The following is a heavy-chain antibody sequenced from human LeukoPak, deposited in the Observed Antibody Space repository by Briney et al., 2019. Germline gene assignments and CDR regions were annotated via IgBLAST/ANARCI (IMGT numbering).Heavy chain of an antibody. CDR3: AREGDNWFDP. V-gene: IGHV4-61*01. J-gene: IGHJ5*02. CDR1: GVSVSSGSYY. CDR2: IYYSGST. Sequence: PSETLSLTCTLSGVSVSSGSYYWSWIRQPPGKGLEWIGYIYYSGSTNYNPSLKSRVTISVDTSKNQFSLKLSSVTAADTAVYYCAREGDNWFDPWGQGTLVTVSS.